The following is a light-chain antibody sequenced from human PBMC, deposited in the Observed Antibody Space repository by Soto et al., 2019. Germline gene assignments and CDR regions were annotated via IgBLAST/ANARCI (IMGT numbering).Light chain of an antibody. CDR2: ENN. Sequence: QAVVTQPPSVSAAPGQRVTFSCSGGSSNIGKNYVSWYQQLPGTAPKLLIFENNRRPSGIPDRFSGSKSGTSATLGITGLQTGDEADYYCGTWDTSLSVGVFGGGTKLTVL. J-gene: IGLJ2*01. CDR3: GTWDTSLSVGV. CDR1: SSNIGKNY. V-gene: IGLV1-51*02.